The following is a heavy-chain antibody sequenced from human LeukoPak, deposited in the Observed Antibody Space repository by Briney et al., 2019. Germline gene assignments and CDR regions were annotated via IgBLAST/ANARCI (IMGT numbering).Heavy chain of an antibody. D-gene: IGHD3-16*02. Sequence: PGGSLRLSCAASGFTFSSYAMSWVRQAPGKGLGWVSAISGSGGSTYYADSVKGRFTISRDNSKNTLYLQMNSLRAEDTAVYYCAKDHHDYVWGSYRPDYWGQGILVTVSS. J-gene: IGHJ4*02. CDR1: GFTFSSYA. CDR3: AKDHHDYVWGSYRPDY. CDR2: ISGSGGST. V-gene: IGHV3-23*01.